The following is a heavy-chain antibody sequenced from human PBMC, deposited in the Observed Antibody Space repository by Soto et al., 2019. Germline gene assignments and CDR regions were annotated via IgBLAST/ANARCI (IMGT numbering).Heavy chain of an antibody. J-gene: IGHJ4*02. V-gene: IGHV4-59*01. CDR3: ARSSYSSFVDY. Sequence: SETLSLTCTVSGGSISSYYWSWIRQPPGKGLEWIGYIYYSGSTNYNPSLKSRVTISVDTSKNQFSLKLSSVTAADTAVYYCARSSYSSFVDYWGQGTLVTVSS. D-gene: IGHD6-6*01. CDR1: GGSISSYY. CDR2: IYYSGST.